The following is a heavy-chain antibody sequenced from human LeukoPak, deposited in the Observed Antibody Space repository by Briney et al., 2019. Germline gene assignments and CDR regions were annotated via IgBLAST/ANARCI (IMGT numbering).Heavy chain of an antibody. D-gene: IGHD4-17*01. CDR2: ISYDGSNK. Sequence: PGGSLRLSCAASGFTFSSYGMHWVRQAPGKGLEWVAVISYDGSNKYYADSVKGRFTISRDNSKNTPYLQMNSLRAEDTAVYYCAKDNVDYGDYVPRYFDYWGQGTLVTVSS. V-gene: IGHV3-30*18. J-gene: IGHJ4*02. CDR1: GFTFSSYG. CDR3: AKDNVDYGDYVPRYFDY.